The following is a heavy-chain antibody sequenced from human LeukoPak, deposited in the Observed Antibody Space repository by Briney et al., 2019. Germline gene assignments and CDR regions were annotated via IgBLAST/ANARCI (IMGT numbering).Heavy chain of an antibody. J-gene: IGHJ3*02. Sequence: GGSLRLSCAASGFTFSSYSMNWVRQAPGKGLEWVSYISSSSSTIYYADSVKGRFTISRDNSKNTLYLQMNSLRAEDTAVYYCARDRRAFDIWGQGTMVTVSS. CDR3: ARDRRAFDI. CDR2: ISSSSSTI. CDR1: GFTFSSYS. V-gene: IGHV3-48*01.